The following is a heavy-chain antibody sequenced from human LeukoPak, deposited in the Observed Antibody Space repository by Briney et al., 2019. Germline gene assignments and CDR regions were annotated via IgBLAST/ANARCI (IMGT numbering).Heavy chain of an antibody. D-gene: IGHD3-22*01. CDR1: GFTFSSHW. J-gene: IGHJ4*02. CDR2: ISYDGSNK. CDR3: AKDYDSSGYYPDY. Sequence: GGSLRLSCAASGFTFSSHWMTWVRQAPGKGLEWVAVISYDGSNKYYVDSVKGRFTISRDNSKNTLYLKMNSLRAEDTAVYYCAKDYDSSGYYPDYWGQGTLVTVSS. V-gene: IGHV3-30*18.